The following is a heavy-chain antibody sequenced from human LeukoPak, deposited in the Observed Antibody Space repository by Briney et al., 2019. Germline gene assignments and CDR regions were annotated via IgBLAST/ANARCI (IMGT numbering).Heavy chain of an antibody. CDR3: AKDQEVYMDV. CDR1: GFTVSSNY. CDR2: IYSGGNT. J-gene: IGHJ6*03. V-gene: IGHV3-53*05. Sequence: GGSLRLSCAASGFTVSSNYMSWVRQAPGKGLEWVSVIYSGGNTYYADSVKGRFTISRDNSKNTLYLQMNSLRAEDTAVYYCAKDQEVYMDVWGKGTTVTVSS.